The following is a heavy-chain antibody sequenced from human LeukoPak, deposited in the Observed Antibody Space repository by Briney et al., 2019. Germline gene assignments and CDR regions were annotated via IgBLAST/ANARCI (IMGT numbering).Heavy chain of an antibody. J-gene: IGHJ3*02. CDR1: GYTFTSYD. CDR3: AREYYYDSSGYYYDAFDI. V-gene: IGHV1-8*03. CDR2: MNPNSGNT. Sequence: ASVKVSCKASGYTFTSYDINWVRQATGQGLEWMGWMNPNSGNTGYAQKFQGRVTITRNTSISTDYMELSSLRSEDTAVYYCAREYYYDSSGYYYDAFDIWGQGTMVTVSS. D-gene: IGHD3-22*01.